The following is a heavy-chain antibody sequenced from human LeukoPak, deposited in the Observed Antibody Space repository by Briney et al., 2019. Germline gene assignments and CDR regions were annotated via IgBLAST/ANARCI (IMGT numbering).Heavy chain of an antibody. CDR3: ARAYCSSTSCYPHNYYYYGMDV. CDR2: IIPIFGTA. CDR1: GGTFSSYA. J-gene: IGHJ6*02. Sequence: GASVKVSCKASGGTFSSYAISWVRQAPGQGLEWMGGIIPIFGTANYAQKFQGRVTITADESTSTAYMELSSLRSEDTAVYYCARAYCSSTSCYPHNYYYYGMDVWGQGTTVTVS. V-gene: IGHV1-69*13. D-gene: IGHD2-2*01.